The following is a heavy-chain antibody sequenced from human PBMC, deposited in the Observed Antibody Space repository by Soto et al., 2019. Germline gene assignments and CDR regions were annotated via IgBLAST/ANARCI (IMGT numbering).Heavy chain of an antibody. CDR2: IYYSGST. Sequence: PSETLSLTCTVSGGSISSSSYYWGWIRQPPGKGLEWIGSIYYSGSTYYNPSLKSRVTISVDTSKNQFSLKLSSVTAADTAVYYCARRAIFGVVIYDYWGQGTLVTVSS. CDR1: GGSISSSSYY. D-gene: IGHD3-3*01. CDR3: ARRAIFGVVIYDY. J-gene: IGHJ4*02. V-gene: IGHV4-39*01.